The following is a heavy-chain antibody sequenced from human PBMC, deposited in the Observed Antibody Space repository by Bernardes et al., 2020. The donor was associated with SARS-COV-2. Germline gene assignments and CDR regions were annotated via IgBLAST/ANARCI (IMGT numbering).Heavy chain of an antibody. D-gene: IGHD5-12*01. J-gene: IGHJ3*01. CDR3: ARDEPVEMAPIGAFDV. Sequence: GGSLRLSCAASGFTFSSYAMHWVRQAPGKGLEWVAVISYDGSNKYYADSVKGRFTISRDNSKNTLYLQMNSLRAEDTAVYYCARDEPVEMAPIGAFDVWGQGTMVTVSS. CDR2: ISYDGSNK. CDR1: GFTFSSYA. V-gene: IGHV3-30-3*01.